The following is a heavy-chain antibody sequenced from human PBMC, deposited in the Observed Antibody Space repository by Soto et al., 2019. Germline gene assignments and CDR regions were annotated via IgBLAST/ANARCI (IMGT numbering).Heavy chain of an antibody. Sequence: SETLSLTCTVSGGSISSGDYYWSWIRQPPGKGLEWIGYIYYSGSTYYNPSLKSRVTISVDTSKNQSSLKLSSVTAADTAVYYCARLIRITIFGVVKDAFDIWGQGTMVTVSS. J-gene: IGHJ3*02. D-gene: IGHD3-3*01. CDR1: GGSISSGDYY. CDR2: IYYSGST. CDR3: ARLIRITIFGVVKDAFDI. V-gene: IGHV4-30-4*01.